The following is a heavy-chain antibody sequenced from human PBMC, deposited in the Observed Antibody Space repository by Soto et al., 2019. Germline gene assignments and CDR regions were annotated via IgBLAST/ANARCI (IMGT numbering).Heavy chain of an antibody. CDR2: MNPNSGNT. D-gene: IGHD5-18*01. V-gene: IGHV1-8*01. J-gene: IGHJ6*02. CDR3: ERGRGITWIQLWPYSDRMDV. CDR1: GYTFTSYD. Sequence: QVQLVQSGAEVKKPGASVKVSCKASGYTFTSYDINWVRQATGQGLEWMGWMNPNSGNTGYAQKFQGRVTMTRNTSLSTAYMKLSSRRSEDTAVYYCERGRGITWIQLWPYSDRMDVRGQGTTVTVSS.